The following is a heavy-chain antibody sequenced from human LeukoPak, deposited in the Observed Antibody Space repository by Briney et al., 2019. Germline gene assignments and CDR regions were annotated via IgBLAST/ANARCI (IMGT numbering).Heavy chain of an antibody. D-gene: IGHD4-23*01. V-gene: IGHV3-23*01. J-gene: IGHJ4*02. CDR1: GFTFSNYA. Sequence: GGSLRLSCAASGFTFSNYAMSWVRQAPGKGLEWVSFISDSGDRTFYADSVKGRFTISRDNSKNTLYLQMNSLRAEDTAVYYCARDDYGDHSHFDYWGQGTLVTVSS. CDR3: ARDDYGDHSHFDY. CDR2: ISDSGDRT.